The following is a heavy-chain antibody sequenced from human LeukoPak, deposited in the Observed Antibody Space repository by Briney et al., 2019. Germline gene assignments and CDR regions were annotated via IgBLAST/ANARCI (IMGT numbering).Heavy chain of an antibody. D-gene: IGHD3-10*01. Sequence: SETLSLTCAVYGGSFSGYYWSWIRQPPGKGLEWIGEVNHSGSTNYNPSLKSRVTISVDTSKNQFSLKLSSVTAADTAVYYCARRSRYYYGSGSYYLNWGQGTLATVSS. CDR3: ARRSRYYYGSGSYYLN. V-gene: IGHV4-34*01. CDR2: VNHSGST. J-gene: IGHJ4*02. CDR1: GGSFSGYY.